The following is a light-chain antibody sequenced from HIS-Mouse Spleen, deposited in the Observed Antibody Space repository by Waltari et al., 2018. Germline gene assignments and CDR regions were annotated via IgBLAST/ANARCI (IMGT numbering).Light chain of an antibody. J-gene: IGLJ2*01. Sequence: SYELTQPPSVSVSPGQTARITCSGDALPNKYAYWYQQKSGQASVLVIYEDSKRPPGIPERFSGSSSGTMATLTISGAQVEDEADYYCYSTDSSGNHRVFGGGTKLTVL. V-gene: IGLV3-10*01. CDR3: YSTDSSGNHRV. CDR1: ALPNKY. CDR2: EDS.